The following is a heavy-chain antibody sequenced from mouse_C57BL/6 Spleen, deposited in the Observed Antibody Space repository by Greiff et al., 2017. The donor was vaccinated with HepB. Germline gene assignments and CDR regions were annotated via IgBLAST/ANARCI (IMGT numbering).Heavy chain of an antibody. D-gene: IGHD1-1*01. J-gene: IGHJ2*01. V-gene: IGHV1S81*02. Sequence: QVQLQQPGAELVTAGASVKMSCKASGYTFTSYWMHWVKQRLEQGLEWFAETNPTNGRTYYNEKFKSKATLTVDKSSSTAYMLLSGPTFEDSAVYYCARIKKIVATYFDYWGQGTTLTVSS. CDR2: TNPTNGRT. CDR3: ARIKKIVATYFDY. CDR1: GYTFTSYW.